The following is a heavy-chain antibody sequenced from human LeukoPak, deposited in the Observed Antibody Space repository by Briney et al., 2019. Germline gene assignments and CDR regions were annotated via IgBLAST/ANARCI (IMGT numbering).Heavy chain of an antibody. CDR2: IYSGGST. V-gene: IGHV3-66*01. CDR3: ARVRWELHYYYYGMDV. Sequence: GGSLRLSCAASGITVSSNDMSWVRQAPGKGLEWVSVIYSGGSTYYADSVKGRFTISRDISKNTLYLQMNSLRAEDTAVYYCARVRWELHYYYYGMDVWGQGTTVTVS. J-gene: IGHJ6*02. D-gene: IGHD1-26*01. CDR1: GITVSSND.